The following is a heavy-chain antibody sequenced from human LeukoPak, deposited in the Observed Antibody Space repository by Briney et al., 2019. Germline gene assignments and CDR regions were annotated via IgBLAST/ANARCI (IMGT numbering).Heavy chain of an antibody. J-gene: IGHJ4*02. CDR2: ISYDGSNK. CDR1: GFTFSSYG. CDR3: ARPRVPDS. Sequence: GRSLRLSCAASGFTFSSYGMHWVRQAPGKGLEWVAVISYDGSNKYYADSVKGRFTISRDNAKNSLYLQMNSLRAEDTAVYYCARPRVPDSWGQGTLVIVSS. V-gene: IGHV3-30*03.